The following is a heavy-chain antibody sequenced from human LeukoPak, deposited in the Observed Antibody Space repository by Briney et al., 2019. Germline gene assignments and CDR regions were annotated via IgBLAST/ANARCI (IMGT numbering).Heavy chain of an antibody. CDR1: GGTFSSYA. CDR2: IIPIFGTA. Sequence: GASVKVSCKASGGTFSSYAISWVRQAPGQGLEWMGGIIPIFGTANYAQKFQGRVTITTDESTSTAYMELSSLRSEDTAVYYCATAYIWKHPIHFDYWGQGTLVTVSS. V-gene: IGHV1-69*05. D-gene: IGHD1-20*01. J-gene: IGHJ4*02. CDR3: ATAYIWKHPIHFDY.